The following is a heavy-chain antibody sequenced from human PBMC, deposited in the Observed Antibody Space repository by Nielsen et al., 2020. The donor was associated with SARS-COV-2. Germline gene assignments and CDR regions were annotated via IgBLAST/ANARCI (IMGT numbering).Heavy chain of an antibody. D-gene: IGHD3-22*01. CDR1: GFTLDDYA. Sequence: GGSLRLSCAASGFTLDDYAMHWVRQAPGKGLEWVSGISWNSGSIGYADSVKGRFTISRDNAKNSLYLQMNSLRAEDTALYYCAKDISWGYYDSTTGGPYFDYWGQGTLVTVSS. V-gene: IGHV3-9*01. J-gene: IGHJ4*02. CDR3: AKDISWGYYDSTTGGPYFDY. CDR2: ISWNSGSI.